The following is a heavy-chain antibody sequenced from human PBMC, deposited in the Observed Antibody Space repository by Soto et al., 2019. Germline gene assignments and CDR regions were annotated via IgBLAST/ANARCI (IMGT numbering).Heavy chain of an antibody. J-gene: IGHJ4*02. D-gene: IGHD2-2*01. CDR1: SDSFSSGDYF. V-gene: IGHV4-30-4*01. Sequence: QVLLQESGPGLVQPSQTLSLTCTVSSDSFSSGDYFWSWIRQTPEKGLEWIAYIYYSGSSHYNPSLKSRFTILIDTSRKQFSLTLRSVTAADTAMDYYARLVPGASQHFDSWGQGTLVTVPS. CDR2: IYYSGSS. CDR3: ARLVPGASQHFDS.